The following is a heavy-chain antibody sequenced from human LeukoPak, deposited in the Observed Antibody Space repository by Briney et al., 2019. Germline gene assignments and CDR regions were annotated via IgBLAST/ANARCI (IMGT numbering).Heavy chain of an antibody. V-gene: IGHV3-23*01. CDR2: LSESGDVT. CDR1: GFTFSDYY. CDR3: AKQFVDI. Sequence: PWGSLRLSCAASGFTFSDYYMSWIRQAPGKGLEWVSSLSESGDVTSYADSVKGRFTISRDNSRNILHLQMSSLRAEDTAIYYCAKQFVDIWGQGTLVIVSS. J-gene: IGHJ5*02. D-gene: IGHD5-24*01.